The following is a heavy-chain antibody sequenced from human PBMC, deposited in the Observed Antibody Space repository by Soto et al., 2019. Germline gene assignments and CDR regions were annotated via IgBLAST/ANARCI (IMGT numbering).Heavy chain of an antibody. CDR1: GASINTFY. J-gene: IGHJ6*02. CDR3: ARGTIEWSYYGSGSYDDYGMDV. D-gene: IGHD3-10*01. CDR2: IYYSGST. V-gene: IGHV4-59*06. Sequence: SETLSLTCIVSGASINTFYWSWIRQPPGKGLEWIGYIYYSGSTYYNPSLKSRVTISLDTSKNQFSLKLSSVTAADTAVYYCARGTIEWSYYGSGSYDDYGMDVWGQGTTVTVSS.